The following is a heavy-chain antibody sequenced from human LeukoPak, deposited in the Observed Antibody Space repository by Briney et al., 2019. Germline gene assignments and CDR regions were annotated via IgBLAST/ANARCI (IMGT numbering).Heavy chain of an antibody. J-gene: IGHJ2*01. V-gene: IGHV4-39*01. D-gene: IGHD3-3*01. CDR2: IYYSGST. CDR3: ARLTGDFWSGYDTDWYFDL. Sequence: SETLSLTCTVSGGSISSSSYYWGWIRQPPGKGLEWIGSIYYSGSTYYNPSLKSRVTISVDTSKNQFSLKLSSVTAADTAVYYCARLTGDFWSGYDTDWYFDLWGRGTLVTVSS. CDR1: GGSISSSSYY.